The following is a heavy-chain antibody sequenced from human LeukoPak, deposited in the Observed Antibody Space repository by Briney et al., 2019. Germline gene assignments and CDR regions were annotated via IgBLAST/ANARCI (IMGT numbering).Heavy chain of an antibody. CDR2: IYYSGST. CDR1: GGSISSGGYY. D-gene: IGHD5-18*01. Sequence: SETLSLTCTVSGGSISSGGYYWSWIRQHPGKGLEWIGYIYYSGSTYYNPSLKSRVTISVDTSKNQFSLKLSSVAAADTAVYYCARGRVDTAIDYYYYYMDVWGKGTTVTVSS. CDR3: ARGRVDTAIDYYYYYMDV. J-gene: IGHJ6*03. V-gene: IGHV4-31*03.